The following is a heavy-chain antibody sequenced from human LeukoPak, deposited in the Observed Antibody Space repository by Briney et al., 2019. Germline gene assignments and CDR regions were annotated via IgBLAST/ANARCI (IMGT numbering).Heavy chain of an antibody. CDR3: AKDCVLYSSSPIDY. D-gene: IGHD3-22*01. V-gene: IGHV3-23*01. J-gene: IGHJ4*02. Sequence: GGSLRLSCAASGFTFTNYAMNWVRQAPGKGLEWVSSISTGGERTYYADSMKGRFTISRDNSKNTLYLQIHSLRAEDTAIYYCAKDCVLYSSSPIDYWGQGALVTDSS. CDR1: GFTFTNYA. CDR2: ISTGGERT.